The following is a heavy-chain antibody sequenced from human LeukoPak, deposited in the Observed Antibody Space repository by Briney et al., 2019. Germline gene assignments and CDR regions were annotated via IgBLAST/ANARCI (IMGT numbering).Heavy chain of an antibody. Sequence: SETLSLTCTVSGGSISSYYRSWIRQPPGKGLEWIGYIYYSGSTNYNPSLKSRVTISVDTSKNQFSLKLSSVTAADTAVYYCASLPRIAAAGTGYWGQGTLVTVSS. D-gene: IGHD6-13*01. CDR1: GGSISSYY. V-gene: IGHV4-59*01. CDR2: IYYSGST. J-gene: IGHJ4*02. CDR3: ASLPRIAAAGTGY.